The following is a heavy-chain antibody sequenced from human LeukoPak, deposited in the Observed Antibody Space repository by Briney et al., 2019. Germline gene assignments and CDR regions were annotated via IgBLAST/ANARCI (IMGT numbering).Heavy chain of an antibody. CDR3: AKEIGSSRPFDY. D-gene: IGHD2-2*01. Sequence: GGSLRLSCAASGFTFSNYGMNWVRQALGKGLEWVSAITDSGDTPFYADSVKGRFTISRDNSKNTLYLQMNSLRGEDTAVYYCAKEIGSSRPFDYWGQGTLVTVSS. CDR1: GFTFSNYG. CDR2: ITDSGDTP. J-gene: IGHJ4*02. V-gene: IGHV3-23*01.